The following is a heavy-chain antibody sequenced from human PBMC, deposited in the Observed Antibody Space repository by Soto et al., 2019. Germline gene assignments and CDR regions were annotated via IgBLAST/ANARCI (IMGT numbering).Heavy chain of an antibody. Sequence: ASVKVSCKASGGTFSSYAISWVRQAPGQGLEWMGGIIPIFGTANYAQKFQGRVTITADESTSTAYMELSSLRSEDTAVYYCATILRYYYDSSPSMDVWGQGTTVTVSS. CDR2: IIPIFGTA. D-gene: IGHD3-22*01. CDR3: ATILRYYYDSSPSMDV. V-gene: IGHV1-69*13. J-gene: IGHJ6*02. CDR1: GGTFSSYA.